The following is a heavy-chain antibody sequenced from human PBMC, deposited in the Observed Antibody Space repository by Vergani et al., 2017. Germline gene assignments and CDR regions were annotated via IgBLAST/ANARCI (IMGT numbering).Heavy chain of an antibody. V-gene: IGHV3-23*01. Sequence: EVQLLESGGGLVQPGGSLRLSCAASGFTFSSYAMNWVRQAPGKGLEWVSVISGRGDSTSYADSVKGRFTISREKSKNTLYLQMNSLRAEDTAVYYCAKPVPYHNYFDYWGQGTLVTVSS. CDR3: AKPVPYHNYFDY. J-gene: IGHJ4*02. CDR2: ISGRGDST. D-gene: IGHD1-14*01. CDR1: GFTFSSYA.